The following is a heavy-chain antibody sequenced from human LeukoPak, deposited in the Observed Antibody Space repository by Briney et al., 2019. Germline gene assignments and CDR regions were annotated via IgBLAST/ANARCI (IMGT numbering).Heavy chain of an antibody. J-gene: IGHJ6*02. Sequence: TLSLTCTVSGGSISSGGYYWSWIRQHPGKGLEWIGYIYYSGSTYYNPSLKSRVTISVDTSKNQFSLKLSSVTAADTAVYYCARVLGSYSSGWYGVSRRYYYYGMDVWGQGTTVTVSS. CDR1: GGSISSGGYY. CDR3: ARVLGSYSSGWYGVSRRYYYYGMDV. D-gene: IGHD6-19*01. V-gene: IGHV4-31*03. CDR2: IYYSGST.